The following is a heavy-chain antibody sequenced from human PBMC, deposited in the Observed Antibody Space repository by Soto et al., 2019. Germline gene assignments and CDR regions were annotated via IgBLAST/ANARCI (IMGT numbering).Heavy chain of an antibody. CDR1: GGAFSSYA. V-gene: IGHV1-69*13. CDR3: ARSQYSSSSTYYYYGMDV. CDR2: IIPIFGTA. J-gene: IGHJ6*02. D-gene: IGHD6-6*01. Sequence: GASVKVSWTASGGAFSSYAISWVLQAPGQGLEWMGGIIPIFGTANYAQKFQGRVTITAHEATSTAYMELSSLRSEDTAVYYCARSQYSSSSTYYYYGMDVWGQGTTVTVSS.